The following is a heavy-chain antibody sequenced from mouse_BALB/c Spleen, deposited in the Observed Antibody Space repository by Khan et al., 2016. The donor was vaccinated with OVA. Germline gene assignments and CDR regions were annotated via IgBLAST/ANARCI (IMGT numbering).Heavy chain of an antibody. CDR3: ARAMAGTVPLVY. Sequence: DLVKPWASVKLSCKVSGYSFTSYWINWIKQRPGQGLEWIGRIVPGSDSTYYNEMFKGKATMTVDTSSSTAYMQLSMLTSEASAVYFCARAMAGTVPLVYWGQGTTLTVSS. V-gene: IGHV1S41*01. D-gene: IGHD3-3*01. CDR2: IVPGSDST. J-gene: IGHJ2*01. CDR1: GYSFTSYW.